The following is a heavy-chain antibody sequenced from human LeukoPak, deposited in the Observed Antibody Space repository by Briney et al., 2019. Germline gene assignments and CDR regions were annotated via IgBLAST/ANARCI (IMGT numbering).Heavy chain of an antibody. CDR2: ISWNSGSI. CDR1: GFTFDDYA. Sequence: GRSLRLSCAASGFTFDDYAMHWVRQAPGKGLEWVSGISWNSGSIGYADSVKGRFTISRDNAKNSLYLQMNSLRAEDTALYYCAKDIRTPYTMIGISGAFDIWGQGTMVTVSS. J-gene: IGHJ3*02. CDR3: AKDIRTPYTMIGISGAFDI. D-gene: IGHD3-22*01. V-gene: IGHV3-9*01.